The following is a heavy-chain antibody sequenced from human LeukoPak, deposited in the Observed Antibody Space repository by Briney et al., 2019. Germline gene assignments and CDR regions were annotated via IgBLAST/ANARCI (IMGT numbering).Heavy chain of an antibody. CDR2: IRYDGSNK. J-gene: IGHJ4*02. D-gene: IGHD3-10*01. CDR3: AKEMDGSGSYYLFDY. Sequence: GGSLRLSCAASGFTFSSYGMHWVRQAPGKGLEWVAFIRYDGSNKSYADSVKGRFTISRDNSKNTLYLQMNSLRAEDTAVYYCAKEMDGSGSYYLFDYWGQGTLVTVSS. CDR1: GFTFSSYG. V-gene: IGHV3-30*02.